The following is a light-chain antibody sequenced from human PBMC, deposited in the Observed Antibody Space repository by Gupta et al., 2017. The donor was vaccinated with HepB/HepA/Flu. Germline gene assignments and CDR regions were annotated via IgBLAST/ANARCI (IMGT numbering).Light chain of an antibody. V-gene: IGLV3-21*03. CDR3: QVWSTSGGV. CDR1: NIRTKS. J-gene: IGLJ1*01. Sequence: SYILTQSPSVSVAPGKTARITCGGNNIRTKSVHWYQQKPGQAPVLVVYDDTDRPSGIPERFSGSNSGNTATLTISRVEAEDEADYYCQVWSTSGGVFGTGTKVTVL. CDR2: DDT.